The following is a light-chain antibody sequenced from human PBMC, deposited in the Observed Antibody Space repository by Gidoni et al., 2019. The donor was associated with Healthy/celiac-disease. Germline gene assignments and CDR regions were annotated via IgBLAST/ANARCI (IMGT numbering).Light chain of an antibody. V-gene: IGLV1-44*01. CDR3: AAWDDSLNGVV. CDR1: SSNLGSNT. Sequence: QSVLTQPPSASGTHGQGVTISCSGSSSNLGSNTVNWYQQLPGTAPKLLIHSNNQRPSGVPDRFSGSKSGTSASLAISGLQSEDEADYYCAAWDDSLNGVVFGGWTKLTVL. J-gene: IGLJ3*02. CDR2: SNN.